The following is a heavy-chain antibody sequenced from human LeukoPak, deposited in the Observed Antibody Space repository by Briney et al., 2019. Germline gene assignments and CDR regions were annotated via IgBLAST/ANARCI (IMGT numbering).Heavy chain of an antibody. CDR2: INPNSGGT. V-gene: IGHV1-2*02. Sequence: ASVKVSCKASGYTFTGYYMHWVRQAPGQGLEWMGWINPNSGGTNYAQKFQGRVAMTRDTSLSTAYMELSRLRSDDTAVYYCATSTSCYFSSLCYQFLDYWGQGTLVTVSS. J-gene: IGHJ4*02. CDR1: GYTFTGYY. CDR3: ATSTSCYFSSLCYQFLDY. D-gene: IGHD2-2*01.